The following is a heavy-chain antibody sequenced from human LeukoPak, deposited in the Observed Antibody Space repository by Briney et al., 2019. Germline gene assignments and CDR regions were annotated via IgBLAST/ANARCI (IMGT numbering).Heavy chain of an antibody. CDR1: GFTFSTFW. D-gene: IGHD3-22*01. J-gene: IGHJ4*02. CDR3: ARRIHYYQSGGYFFDL. CDR2: INHGGADK. Sequence: GGSLRLSCAASGFTFSTFWMSWVRQAPGKGLELVAYINHGGADKYYVDSMKGRFTISRDNAKNSLYLQMSNVRAEDTAVYYCARRIHYYQSGGYFFDLWGQGTLVTVSS. V-gene: IGHV3-7*03.